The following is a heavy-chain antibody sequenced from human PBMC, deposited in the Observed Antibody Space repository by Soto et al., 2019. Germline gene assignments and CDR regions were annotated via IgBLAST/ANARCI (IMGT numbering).Heavy chain of an antibody. CDR2: INLTDGSA. Sequence: QVQLVQSGAEVKKPGASVKVSCKASGYTFTSCYMHWVRQAPGQGLEWVGIINLTDGSATYAQRFRGRVTMTRDTSTSTVYVELSSLRSDDTAVYFCARAGNAYYHYYMDVWGKGTTVTVSS. CDR1: GYTFTSCY. CDR3: ARAGNAYYHYYMDV. V-gene: IGHV1-46*03. J-gene: IGHJ6*03. D-gene: IGHD1-1*01.